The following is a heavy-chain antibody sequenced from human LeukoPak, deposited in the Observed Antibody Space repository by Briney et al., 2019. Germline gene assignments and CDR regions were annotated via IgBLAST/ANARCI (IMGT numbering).Heavy chain of an antibody. CDR3: AKDWYYYGSGSRPPFDY. J-gene: IGHJ4*02. Sequence: GGSLRLSCAASGFTVSSNYMSWVRQAPGKGLEWVSVIYSGGSTYYADSVKGRFTISRDNSKNTLYLQMNSLRAEDTAVYYCAKDWYYYGSGSRPPFDYWGQGTLVTVSS. V-gene: IGHV3-53*05. CDR1: GFTVSSNY. D-gene: IGHD3-10*01. CDR2: IYSGGST.